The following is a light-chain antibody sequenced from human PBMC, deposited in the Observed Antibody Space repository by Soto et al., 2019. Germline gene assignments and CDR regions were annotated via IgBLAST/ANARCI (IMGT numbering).Light chain of an antibody. CDR1: QSVSSY. V-gene: IGKV3-11*01. CDR3: QQRSNLPLT. Sequence: EIVLTQSPATLSLSPGERATLSCRASQSVSSYLAWYQQKPGQAPRLLIYDASNRATGIPARFSGSGSGTAFTLTISSLDPEDFAVYYCQQRSNLPLTFGQGTRLE. CDR2: DAS. J-gene: IGKJ5*01.